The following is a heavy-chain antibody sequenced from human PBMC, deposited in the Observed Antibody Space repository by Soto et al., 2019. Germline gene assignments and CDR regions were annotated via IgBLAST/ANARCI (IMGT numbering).Heavy chain of an antibody. CDR2: ISGSGGST. V-gene: IGHV3-23*01. CDR3: AKDHYDFWSGYYRSFDY. D-gene: IGHD3-3*01. Sequence: PGGSLRLSCAASGFTFSSYAMSWVRQAPGKXLEWVSAISGSGGSTYYADSVKGRFTISRDNSKNTLYLQMNSLRAEDTAVYYCAKDHYDFWSGYYRSFDYWGQGTLVTVSS. J-gene: IGHJ4*02. CDR1: GFTFSSYA.